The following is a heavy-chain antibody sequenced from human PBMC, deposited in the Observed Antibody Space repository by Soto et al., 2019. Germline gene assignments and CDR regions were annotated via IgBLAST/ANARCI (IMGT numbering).Heavy chain of an antibody. CDR2: IIPILGIA. D-gene: IGHD4-4*01. J-gene: IGHJ5*02. CDR1: GGTFSSYT. Sequence: SVKVSCKASGGTFSSYTISWVRQAPGQGLEWMGRIIPILGIANYAQKFQGRVTITADKSTSTAYMELSSLRSEDTAVYYCARASITVTDDADWFDPWGQGTLVTVSS. V-gene: IGHV1-69*02. CDR3: ARASITVTDDADWFDP.